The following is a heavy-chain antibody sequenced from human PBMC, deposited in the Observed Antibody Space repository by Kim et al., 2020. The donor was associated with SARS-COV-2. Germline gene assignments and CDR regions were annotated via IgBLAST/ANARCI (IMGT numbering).Heavy chain of an antibody. D-gene: IGHD6-13*01. Sequence: SETLSLTCTVSGGSISSSSYYWGWIRQPPGKGLEWIGSIYYSGSTYYNPSLKSRVTISVDTSKNQFSLKLSSVTAADTAVYYCARDEAVYSSSWYSGDYYYYGMDVWGQGTTVTVSS. J-gene: IGHJ6*02. V-gene: IGHV4-39*07. CDR3: ARDEAVYSSSWYSGDYYYYGMDV. CDR2: IYYSGST. CDR1: GGSISSSSYY.